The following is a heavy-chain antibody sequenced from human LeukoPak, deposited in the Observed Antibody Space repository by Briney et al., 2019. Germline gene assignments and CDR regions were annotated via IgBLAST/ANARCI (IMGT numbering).Heavy chain of an antibody. CDR1: GGSIRSYY. CDR3: ARCSSPGAFDI. V-gene: IGHV4-4*07. Sequence: PSETLSLTCTVSGGSIRSYYWSWIRQPAGEGLEWIGRIYTSGSTNYNPSHESRVTMSVDTSKNQFSLKLSSVTAADTAVYYCARCSSPGAFDIWGQGTMVTVSS. D-gene: IGHD6-13*01. J-gene: IGHJ3*02. CDR2: IYTSGST.